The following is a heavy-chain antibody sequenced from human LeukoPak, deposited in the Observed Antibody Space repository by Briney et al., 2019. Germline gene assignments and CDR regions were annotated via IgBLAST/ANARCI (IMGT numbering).Heavy chain of an antibody. CDR2: ISAYNGNT. V-gene: IGHV1-18*01. Sequence: ASVRVSCKASGYTFTSYGISWVRQAPGQGLEWMGWISAYNGNTNYAQKLQGRVTMTTDTSTSTAYMELRSLRSDDTAVYYCARKYYDILDDDYWGQGTLVTVSS. J-gene: IGHJ4*02. D-gene: IGHD3-9*01. CDR3: ARKYYDILDDDY. CDR1: GYTFTSYG.